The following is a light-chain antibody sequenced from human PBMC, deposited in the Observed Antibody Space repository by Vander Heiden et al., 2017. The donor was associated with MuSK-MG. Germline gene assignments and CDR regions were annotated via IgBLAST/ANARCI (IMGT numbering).Light chain of an antibody. CDR3: QQYNNWPPIT. J-gene: IGKJ5*01. V-gene: IGKV3-15*01. CDR1: QSVSSN. CDR2: GAS. Sequence: EIVMTQSPATLSVSPGERATLSCRASQSVSSNLAWYQQKPGQAPRLLIYGASIRATGIPARFSGSGYGADFTLTISSRQSEDFAVYYCQQYNNWPPITFGQGTLMEIK.